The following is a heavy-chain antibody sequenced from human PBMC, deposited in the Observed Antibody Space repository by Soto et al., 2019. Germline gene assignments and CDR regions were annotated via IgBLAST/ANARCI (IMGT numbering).Heavy chain of an antibody. Sequence: SETLSLTCTVSGGSISSGDYYWGWIRQPPGKGLEWIGYIYYSGSTYYNPSLKSRVTISVDTSKNQFSLKLSSVTAADTAVYYCARAAYYDTDPGYWGQGTLVTVSS. J-gene: IGHJ4*02. CDR1: GGSISSGDYY. D-gene: IGHD3-22*01. CDR3: ARAAYYDTDPGY. CDR2: IYYSGST. V-gene: IGHV4-30-4*01.